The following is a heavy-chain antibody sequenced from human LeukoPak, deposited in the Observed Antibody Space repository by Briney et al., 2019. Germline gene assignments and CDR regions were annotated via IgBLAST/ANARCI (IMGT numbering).Heavy chain of an antibody. CDR2: MNTDGSTI. CDR1: GFIFSNYW. J-gene: IGHJ5*02. V-gene: IGHV3-74*01. D-gene: IGHD6-19*01. Sequence: TGGSLRLSCAASGFIFSNYWMHWVRQAPGEELVWVSRMNTDGSTINYADYVKGRFTISRDNAKNTLYLQMNSLTTEDTAVYYCATAGKYRFDNWGQGILVTVSS. CDR3: ATAGKYRFDN.